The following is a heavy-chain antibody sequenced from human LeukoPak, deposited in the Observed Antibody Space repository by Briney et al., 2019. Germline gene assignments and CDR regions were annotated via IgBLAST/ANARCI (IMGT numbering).Heavy chain of an antibody. CDR1: GGSISSGSYY. D-gene: IGHD3-3*01. CDR3: ARTPYDFWSGYLLYYMDV. V-gene: IGHV4-61*02. CDR2: IYTSGST. J-gene: IGHJ6*03. Sequence: SQTLSLTCTVSGGSISSGSYYWSWIRQPAGKGLEWIGRIYTSGSTNYNPSLKSRVTISVATSKNQFSLKLSSVTAADTAVYYCARTPYDFWSGYLLYYMDVWGKGTTVTVSS.